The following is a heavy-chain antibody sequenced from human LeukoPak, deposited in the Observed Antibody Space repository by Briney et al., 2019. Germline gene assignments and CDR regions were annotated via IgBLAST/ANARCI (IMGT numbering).Heavy chain of an antibody. V-gene: IGHV3-23*01. CDR1: GFAFRNYA. CDR3: AKDRGWTVTSGDY. Sequence: GGSLRLSCTASGFAFRNYAMSWVRQAPGKGLEWASGISGFNTYYADSVKGRFTISRDNSKNTLYLQMNSLRAEDTAVYYCAKDRGWTVTSGDYWGQGTLVTVSS. CDR2: ISGFNT. D-gene: IGHD4-17*01. J-gene: IGHJ4*02.